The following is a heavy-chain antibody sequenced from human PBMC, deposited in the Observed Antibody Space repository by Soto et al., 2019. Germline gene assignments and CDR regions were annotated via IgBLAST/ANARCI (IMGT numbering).Heavy chain of an antibody. D-gene: IGHD6-13*01. CDR2: IIPILGIA. CDR3: ARDNRCSSPTHPFDY. V-gene: IGHV1-69*08. CDR1: GGTFSSYT. J-gene: IGHJ4*02. Sequence: QVQLVQSGAEVKKPGSSVKVSCKASGGTFSSYTISWVRQAPGQGLEWMGRIIPILGIANYAQKFQGRVTITADKSTSTAYMELSSLRSEDTAVYYCARDNRCSSPTHPFDYWGQGTLVTVSS.